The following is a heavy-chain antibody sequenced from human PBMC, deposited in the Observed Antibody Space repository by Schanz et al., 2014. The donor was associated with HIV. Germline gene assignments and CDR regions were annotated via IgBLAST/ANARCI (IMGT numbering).Heavy chain of an antibody. D-gene: IGHD3-22*01. V-gene: IGHV3-21*01. CDR3: VRVRSPRVKIVVVMDYYYYAMDV. Sequence: VQVVESGGGVVQPGRSLRLSCAASGFSFSSYSMNWVRQAPGKGLEWVSSISSSSSYIYYADSMKGRFTISRDNAKNSLYLQMNSLRAEDTAVYYCVRVRSPRVKIVVVMDYYYYAMDVWGQGTTVTVSS. CDR2: ISSSSSYI. J-gene: IGHJ6*02. CDR1: GFSFSSYS.